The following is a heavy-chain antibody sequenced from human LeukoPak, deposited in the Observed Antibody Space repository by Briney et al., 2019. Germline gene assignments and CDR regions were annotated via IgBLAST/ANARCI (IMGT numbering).Heavy chain of an antibody. V-gene: IGHV3-33*01. CDR3: AREARYYYMDV. Sequence: GGSLRLSCAAPGFRFSSYGMHWVRQAPGKGLEWVAVIWNDGKNKYYADSLEGRFTISRDNSKNMLYLQMNSLRAEDTAVYYCAREARYYYMDVWGKGTTVTVSS. CDR1: GFRFSSYG. D-gene: IGHD6-6*01. CDR2: IWNDGKNK. J-gene: IGHJ6*03.